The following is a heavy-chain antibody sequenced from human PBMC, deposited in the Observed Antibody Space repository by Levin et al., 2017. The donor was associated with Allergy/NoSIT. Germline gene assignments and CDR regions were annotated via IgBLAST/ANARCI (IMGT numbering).Heavy chain of an antibody. CDR3: SSLPRYNYGLPLAY. CDR1: GFTFGDYA. D-gene: IGHD5-18*01. V-gene: IGHV3-49*03. J-gene: IGHJ4*02. Sequence: GSLRLSCTTSGFTFGDYAINWFRQAPGKGLEWIVYITSKRYGATPEYAASVKGRFIISRDDSKSIAYLQMNSLKTEDTAIYYCSSLPRYNYGLPLAYWGQGTLVTVSS. CDR2: ITSKRYGATP.